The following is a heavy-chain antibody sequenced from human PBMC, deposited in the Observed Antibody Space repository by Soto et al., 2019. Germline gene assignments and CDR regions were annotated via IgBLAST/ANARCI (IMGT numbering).Heavy chain of an antibody. V-gene: IGHV3-73*01. Sequence: GGSLRLSCAVSGFTVSDSAMHWVRQASGEGLEWVGRGRSKAKTYATAYAASVKGRFTISRDDSKNTAYLQMNSLKTEDTAVYYCTPEGAGFGYWGQGTLVTVSS. CDR3: TPEGAGFGY. CDR2: GRSKAKTYAT. D-gene: IGHD1-26*01. J-gene: IGHJ4*02. CDR1: GFTVSDSA.